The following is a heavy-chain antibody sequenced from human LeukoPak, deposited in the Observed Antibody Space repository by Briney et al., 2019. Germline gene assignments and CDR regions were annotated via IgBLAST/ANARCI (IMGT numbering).Heavy chain of an antibody. CDR3: AKDTLSGYDYRLYYYYGMDV. J-gene: IGHJ6*02. CDR2: TRYDGSNK. D-gene: IGHD5-12*01. V-gene: IGHV3-30*02. Sequence: AGGSLRLSCAASGFTFSSYGMHWVRQAPGKGLEWVAFTRYDGSNKYYADSVKGRLTISRDNSKNTLYLQMNSLRAEDTAVYYCAKDTLSGYDYRLYYYYGMDVWGQGTTVTVSS. CDR1: GFTFSSYG.